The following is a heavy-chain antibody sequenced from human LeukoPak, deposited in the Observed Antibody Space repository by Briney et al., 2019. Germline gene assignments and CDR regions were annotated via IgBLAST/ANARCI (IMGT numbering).Heavy chain of an antibody. V-gene: IGHV4-30-4*01. CDR3: ARAAGCCREDYFDY. Sequence: SGTLSLTCTVSGGSISSGDYYWSWIRQPPGKGLEWIGYIYYSGSTYYNPSLKSRVTISVDTSKNQFFLKLSSVTAADTAVYYCARAAGCCREDYFDYWGQGTLVTVSS. J-gene: IGHJ4*02. D-gene: IGHD2-15*01. CDR2: IYYSGST. CDR1: GGSISSGDYY.